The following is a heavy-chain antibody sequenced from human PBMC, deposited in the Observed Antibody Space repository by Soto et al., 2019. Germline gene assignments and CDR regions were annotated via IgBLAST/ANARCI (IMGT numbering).Heavy chain of an antibody. Sequence: GSLRLSCAASGFTFSSYSMNWVRQAPGKGLEWVSSISSSSSYIYYADSVKGRFTISRDNAKNSLYLQMNSLRAEDTAVYYCARDLHYDFWSGLSPRSYGMDVWGQGTTVTVSS. CDR2: ISSSSSYI. CDR3: ARDLHYDFWSGLSPRSYGMDV. J-gene: IGHJ6*02. D-gene: IGHD3-3*01. V-gene: IGHV3-21*01. CDR1: GFTFSSYS.